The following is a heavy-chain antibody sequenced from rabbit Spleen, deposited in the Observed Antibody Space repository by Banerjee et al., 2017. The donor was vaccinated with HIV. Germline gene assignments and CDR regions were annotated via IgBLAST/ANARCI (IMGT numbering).Heavy chain of an antibody. Sequence: QEQLEESGGGLVKPEGSLTLTCKASGFSFNSGYDMCWVRQAPGKGLELIACIYTSSGNTWYASWVHGRFTISRSTSLNTVDLKMTSLTAADTATYFCARALATMTMMITPFNLWGQGTLVTVS. CDR3: ARALATMTMMITPFNL. V-gene: IGHV1S43*01. D-gene: IGHD2-1*01. J-gene: IGHJ4*01. CDR1: GFSFNSGYD. CDR2: IYTSSGNT.